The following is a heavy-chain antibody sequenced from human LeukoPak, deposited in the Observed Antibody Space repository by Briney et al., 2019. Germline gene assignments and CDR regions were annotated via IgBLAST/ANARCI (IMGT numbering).Heavy chain of an antibody. CDR1: GYVFTSYY. CDR3: ASDRELRYFDWLRDSHYYYMDV. V-gene: IGHV1-46*01. D-gene: IGHD3-9*01. CDR2: INPSGGST. J-gene: IGHJ6*03. Sequence: ASVKVSCKASGYVFTSYYMHWVRQAPGQGLEWMGIINPSGGSTSYAQKFQGRVTMTRDMSTSTVYMELSSLRSEDTAVYHCASDRELRYFDWLRDSHYYYMDVWGKGTTVTVSS.